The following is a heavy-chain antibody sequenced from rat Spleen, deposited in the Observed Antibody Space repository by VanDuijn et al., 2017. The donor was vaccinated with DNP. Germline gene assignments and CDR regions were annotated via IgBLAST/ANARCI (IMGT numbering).Heavy chain of an antibody. J-gene: IGHJ4*01. CDR3: VRQGYGMDA. V-gene: IGHV5-7*01. Sequence: EVKLVESGGGLVQPGRSLKLSCAASGFIFTDYNMAWVRQAPKKGLEWVASISYEGSSTWYRDSVKGRFTISRDNAKSTLYLQMSRLTSEDTAIYYCVRQGYGMDAWGQGTSVTVSS. CDR1: GFIFTDYN. CDR2: ISYEGSST.